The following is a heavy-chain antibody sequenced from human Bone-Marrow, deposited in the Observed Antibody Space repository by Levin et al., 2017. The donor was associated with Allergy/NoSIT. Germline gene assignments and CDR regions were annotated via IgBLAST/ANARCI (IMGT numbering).Heavy chain of an antibody. V-gene: IGHV1-46*01. Sequence: GESLKISCKASGYTFTSYYMHWVRQAPGQGLEWMGIINPSGGSTSYAQKFQGRVTMTRDTSTSTVYMELSSLRSEDTAVYYCARDGFVTMVRGVTSTLDYWGQGTLVTVSS. D-gene: IGHD3-10*01. CDR3: ARDGFVTMVRGVTSTLDY. CDR2: INPSGGST. J-gene: IGHJ4*02. CDR1: GYTFTSYY.